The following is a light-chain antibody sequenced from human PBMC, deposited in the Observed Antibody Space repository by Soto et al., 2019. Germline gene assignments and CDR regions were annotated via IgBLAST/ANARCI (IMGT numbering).Light chain of an antibody. V-gene: IGKV1-5*01. CDR1: PSISSW. J-gene: IGKJ1*01. Sequence: DIQMTQSPSTLSASVGDRVTITCRASPSISSWLAWYQQKPGKAPKLLIYDASTLERGVPSRFSGSGSGTDFTLTINSLQPDDFATYYCQQYNSYSVAFGQGTKVDIK. CDR3: QQYNSYSVA. CDR2: DAS.